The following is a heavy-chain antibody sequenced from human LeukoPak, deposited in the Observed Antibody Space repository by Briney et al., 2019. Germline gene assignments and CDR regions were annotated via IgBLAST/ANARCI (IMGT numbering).Heavy chain of an antibody. D-gene: IGHD3-16*01. V-gene: IGHV3-15*01. CDR3: AQSGSYAAFDY. CDR1: GFTVSSNY. CDR2: IKSKTDGGTT. J-gene: IGHJ4*02. Sequence: GGSLRLSCAASGFTVSSNYMSWVRQAPGKGLEWVGRIKSKTDGGTTDYAAPVKGRFTISRDDSKNSLYLQMNSLKTEDTAVYYCAQSGSYAAFDYWGQGTLVTVSS.